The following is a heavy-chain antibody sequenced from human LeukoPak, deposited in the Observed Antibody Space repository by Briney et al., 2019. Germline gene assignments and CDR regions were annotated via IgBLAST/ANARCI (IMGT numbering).Heavy chain of an antibody. CDR3: AKPPFLRWTPGDWFDP. V-gene: IGHV3-23*01. D-gene: IGHD4-23*01. CDR2: ISGSGGST. J-gene: IGHJ5*02. CDR1: GFTFSNYW. Sequence: GGSLRLSCAASGFTFSNYWMSWVRQAPGKGLEWVSAISGSGGSTYYADSVKGRFTISRDNSKNTLYLQMNSLRAEDTAVYYCAKPPFLRWTPGDWFDPWGQGTLVTVSS.